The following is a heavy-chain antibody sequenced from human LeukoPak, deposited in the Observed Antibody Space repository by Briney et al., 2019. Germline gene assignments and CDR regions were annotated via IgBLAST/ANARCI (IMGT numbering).Heavy chain of an antibody. CDR1: GYTFTGYY. V-gene: IGHV1-2*02. Sequence: GASVKVSCKVSGYTFTGYYMHWVRQAPGQGLEWMGWINPNSGGTNYAQKFQGRVTMTRDTSISTAYMELSRLRSDDTAVYCCARDIVVVPAAMHLDYWGQGTLVTVSS. J-gene: IGHJ4*02. D-gene: IGHD2-2*01. CDR2: INPNSGGT. CDR3: ARDIVVVPAAMHLDY.